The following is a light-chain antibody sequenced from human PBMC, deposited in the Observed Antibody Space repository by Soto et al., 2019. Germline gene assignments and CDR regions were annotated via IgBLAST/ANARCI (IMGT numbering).Light chain of an antibody. CDR3: QPYNTWPPIT. J-gene: IGKJ5*01. Sequence: VVMNLSPGTLSVSKGERATLSCMASRSLTSNLAWYQQKPGQAPRLLIYDASTRATGIPARFSGSGSGTEFTLTISSLQSEDFAVYYCQPYNTWPPITSCQVTRLEIK. CDR1: RSLTSN. CDR2: DAS. V-gene: IGKV3-15*01.